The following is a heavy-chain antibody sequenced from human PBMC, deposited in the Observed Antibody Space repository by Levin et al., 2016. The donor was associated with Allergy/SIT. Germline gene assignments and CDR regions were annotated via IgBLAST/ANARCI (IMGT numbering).Heavy chain of an antibody. V-gene: IGHV4-34*01. D-gene: IGHD3-22*01. J-gene: IGHJ1*01. CDR3: ARGRVYYDGAFQH. CDR2: INHSGST. Sequence: SETLSLTCAVYGGSFSGYYWSWIRQPPGKGLEWIGEINHSGSTNYNPSLKSRVTISVDTSKNQFSLKLSSVTAADTAAYYCARGRVYYDGAFQHWGQGTLVTVSS. CDR1: GGSFSGYY.